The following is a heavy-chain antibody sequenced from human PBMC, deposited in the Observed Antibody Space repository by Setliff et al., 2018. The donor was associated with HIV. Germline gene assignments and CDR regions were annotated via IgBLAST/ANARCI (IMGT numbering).Heavy chain of an antibody. J-gene: IGHJ4*02. CDR1: GGSMSTYY. D-gene: IGHD2-21*02. CDR3: ARGEFYCGTDCYWSSFDY. Sequence: SETLSLTCTVSGGSMSTYYWSWIRQPPGKGLEWIGYIYTSGSTNYNPSLRSRVTISVDTSKNHFSLRLSSVTAAATAVYYCARGEFYCGTDCYWSSFDYWGQGMLVTVSS. V-gene: IGHV4-4*08. CDR2: IYTSGST.